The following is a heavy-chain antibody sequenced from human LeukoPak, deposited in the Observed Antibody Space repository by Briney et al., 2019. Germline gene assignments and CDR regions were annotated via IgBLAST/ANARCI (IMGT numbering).Heavy chain of an antibody. J-gene: IGHJ4*02. Sequence: ASVKVSCKPSGYTFTSYGISWVRQAPGQGLEWMGWISAYNVNTNYAQKLQGRVTMTTHTSTSTAYMELRSLRSDDTAVYYCARVVDTAMIFDYWGQGTLVTVSS. CDR2: ISAYNVNT. CDR3: ARVVDTAMIFDY. CDR1: GYTFTSYG. D-gene: IGHD5-18*01. V-gene: IGHV1-18*01.